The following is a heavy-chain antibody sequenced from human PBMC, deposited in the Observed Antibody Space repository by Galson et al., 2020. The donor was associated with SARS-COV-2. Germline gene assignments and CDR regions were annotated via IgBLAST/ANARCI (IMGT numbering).Heavy chain of an antibody. D-gene: IGHD1-26*01. CDR3: AREIEAVTTAFDY. Sequence: AGGSLRLSCAASGFTFSSYSMNWVRQAPGKGLEWVASITSRSGYIFYADSVKGRFTISRDNTKNSLFLQMNSLRAEDTAVYYCAREIEAVTTAFDYWGQGTLVTVSS. CDR1: GFTFSSYS. CDR2: ITSRSGYI. J-gene: IGHJ4*02. V-gene: IGHV3-21*01.